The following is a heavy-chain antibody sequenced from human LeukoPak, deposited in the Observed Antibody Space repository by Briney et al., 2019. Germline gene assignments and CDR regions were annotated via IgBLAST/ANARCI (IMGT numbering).Heavy chain of an antibody. CDR1: GYTFTSYY. CDR3: ARALVGIAAAGTGWFDP. D-gene: IGHD6-13*01. J-gene: IGHJ5*02. Sequence: ASVKVSCKASGYTFTSYYMHWVRQAPGQGLEWMGIINPSGGSTSYAQKFQGRVTMTRDMSTSTVYMELSSLRSEDTAVYYCARALVGIAAAGTGWFDPWGQGTLVTVSS. V-gene: IGHV1-46*01. CDR2: INPSGGST.